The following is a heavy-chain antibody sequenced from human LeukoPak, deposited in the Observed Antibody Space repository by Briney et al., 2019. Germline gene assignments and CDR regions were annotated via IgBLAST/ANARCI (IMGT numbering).Heavy chain of an antibody. V-gene: IGHV4-59*01. CDR3: ARALGRKRNYYYGMDV. CDR1: GGSISSYY. CDR2: IYYSGST. Sequence: SETLSLTCTVSGGSISSYYWSWIRQPPGKGLEWIGYIYYSGSTNYNPSLKSRVTISVDTSKNQFSLKLSSVTAADTAVYYCARALGRKRNYYYGMDVWGQGTTVTVSS. J-gene: IGHJ6*02. D-gene: IGHD1-14*01.